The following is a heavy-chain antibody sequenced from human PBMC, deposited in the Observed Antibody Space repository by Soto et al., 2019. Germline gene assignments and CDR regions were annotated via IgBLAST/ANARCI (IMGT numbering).Heavy chain of an antibody. D-gene: IGHD6-19*01. CDR3: AKDREPGIAVAGFDY. J-gene: IGHJ4*02. Sequence: PGGSLRLSCAASGFTFSSYAMSWVRQAPGKGLEWVSAISGSGGSTYYADSVKGRFTISRDNSKNTLYLQMNSLRAEDTAVYYCAKDREPGIAVAGFDYWGQGTLVTVSS. V-gene: IGHV3-23*01. CDR1: GFTFSSYA. CDR2: ISGSGGST.